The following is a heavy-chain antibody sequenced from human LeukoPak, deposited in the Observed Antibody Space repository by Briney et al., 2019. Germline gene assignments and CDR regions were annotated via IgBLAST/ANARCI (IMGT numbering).Heavy chain of an antibody. CDR2: IRGKAYGATT. J-gene: IGHJ6*03. D-gene: IGHD5-18*01. Sequence: PGRSLRLSCTASGFIFGDYAMSWLRQAPGKGLEWVSIIRGKAYGATTEYAASVKGRFTISRDDSKSIAYLQMNSLKTEDTAVYYCTRDPRGYSPWLNYMDVWGRGTTVTVSS. CDR1: GFIFGDYA. CDR3: TRDPRGYSPWLNYMDV. V-gene: IGHV3-49*03.